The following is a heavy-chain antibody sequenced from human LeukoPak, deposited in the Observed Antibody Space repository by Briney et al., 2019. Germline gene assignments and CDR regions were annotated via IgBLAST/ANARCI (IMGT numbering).Heavy chain of an antibody. CDR1: GFTFSSYA. V-gene: IGHV3-23*01. D-gene: IGHD5-24*01. J-gene: IGHJ4*02. CDR3: AKDLRRDGYNADSDY. Sequence: GGSLRLSCAASGFTFSSYAMSWVRQAPGKGLEWVSAISGSGGSTYYADSVKGRFTISRDNSKNTLYLQMNSLRAEDTAVYYCAKDLRRDGYNADSDYWGQGTLVTVSS. CDR2: ISGSGGST.